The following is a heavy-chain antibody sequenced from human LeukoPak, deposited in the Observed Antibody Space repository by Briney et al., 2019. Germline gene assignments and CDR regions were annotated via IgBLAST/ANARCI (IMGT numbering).Heavy chain of an antibody. V-gene: IGHV3-74*01. J-gene: IGHJ4*02. CDR2: INPGGSST. CDR1: GFTFRCFR. Sequence: PGGSLSLSRAAPGFTFRCFRMQWVPPVRGKGLVWVSGINPGGSSTAYADSVKGPFNNSRDNAENTLYLQMDSLRAEDTAVYYCARSNQADDYWGQGTLVTVSS. CDR3: ARSNQADDY. D-gene: IGHD1-14*01.